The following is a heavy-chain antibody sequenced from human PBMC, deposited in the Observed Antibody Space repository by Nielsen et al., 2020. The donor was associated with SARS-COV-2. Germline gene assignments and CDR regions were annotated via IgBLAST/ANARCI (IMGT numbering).Heavy chain of an antibody. CDR2: SSAGGGDT. CDR1: GYSFSSYA. CDR3: ARVLTTVTAGYYYYYMDV. D-gene: IGHD4-17*01. Sequence: ASVKVSCKASGYSFSSYAINWVHQAPGHRLEWMGWSSAGGGDTHYSQKFQGRVTFSSDTSATTAYMELNSLRSEDTAVYYCARVLTTVTAGYYYYYMDVWGNGTTVRVSS. V-gene: IGHV1-3*01. J-gene: IGHJ6*03.